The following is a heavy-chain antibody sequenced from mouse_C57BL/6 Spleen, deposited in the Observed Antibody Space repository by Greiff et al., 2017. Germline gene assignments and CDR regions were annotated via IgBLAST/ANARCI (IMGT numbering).Heavy chain of an antibody. Sequence: EVQLVESGGGLVQPGGSLKLSCAASGFTFSDYGMAWVRQAPRKGPEWVAFISNLAYSIYYADTVTGRFTISRENAKNTLYLEMSSLRSEDTAMYYCARSADPFYAMDYWGQGTSVTVSS. D-gene: IGHD1-2*01. V-gene: IGHV5-15*01. J-gene: IGHJ4*01. CDR1: GFTFSDYG. CDR2: ISNLAYSI. CDR3: ARSADPFYAMDY.